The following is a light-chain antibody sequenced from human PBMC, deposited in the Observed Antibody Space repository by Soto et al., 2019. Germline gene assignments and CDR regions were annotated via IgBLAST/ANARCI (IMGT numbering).Light chain of an antibody. V-gene: IGKV4-1*01. J-gene: IGKJ1*01. CDR3: QQYYSPWT. Sequence: DIVMTQSPVSLAVSLGERATFNCKSSQSVLYSSNNKNYLAWYQQKPGQPPKLLIYWASTRESGVPDRFSGSGSGTDFTLTISSLQAEDVAVYYCQQYYSPWTFGQGTKVEIK. CDR1: QSVLYSSNNKNY. CDR2: WAS.